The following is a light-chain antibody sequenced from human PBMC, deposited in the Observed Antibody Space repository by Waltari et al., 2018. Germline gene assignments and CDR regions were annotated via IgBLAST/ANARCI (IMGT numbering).Light chain of an antibody. V-gene: IGKV3-15*01. CDR1: QSVSSY. CDR2: GAS. CDR3: QQYNNWPQT. J-gene: IGKJ3*01. Sequence: EIAMTHSPATLPVSPGERATLSCRASQSVSSYLAWYQQKPGQAPRLLIYGASTRATGIPARFSGSGSGTDFTLTISSLQSEDFAVYYCQQYNNWPQTFGPGTKVDIK.